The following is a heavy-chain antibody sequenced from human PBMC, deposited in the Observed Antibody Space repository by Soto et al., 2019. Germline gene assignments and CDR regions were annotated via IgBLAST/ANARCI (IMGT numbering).Heavy chain of an antibody. CDR1: GGSISSSSYY. D-gene: IGHD5-18*01. CDR3: ARLEDTAMVLFDY. J-gene: IGHJ4*02. Sequence: PSETLSLASTVSGGSISSSSYYWGWIRQPPGKGLEWIGSIYYSGSTYYNPSLKSRVTISVDTSKNQFSLKLSSVTAADTAVYYCARLEDTAMVLFDYWGQGTLVTVSS. CDR2: IYYSGST. V-gene: IGHV4-39*01.